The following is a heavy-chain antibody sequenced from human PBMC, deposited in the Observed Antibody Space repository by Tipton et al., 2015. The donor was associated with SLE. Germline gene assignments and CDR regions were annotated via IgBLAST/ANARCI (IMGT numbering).Heavy chain of an antibody. D-gene: IGHD3-9*01. CDR1: GDSIYGSRYY. J-gene: IGHJ3*02. Sequence: TLSLTCTVSGDSIYGSRYYWGWIRQPPGKGLEWIGSMYYSGNTYYHPSLKSRVTISIDTSQNQFSLRLNSVTAADTAVYYCASGILTGYAAFDIWGPGTMVTVSS. CDR2: MYYSGNT. CDR3: ASGILTGYAAFDI. V-gene: IGHV4-39*07.